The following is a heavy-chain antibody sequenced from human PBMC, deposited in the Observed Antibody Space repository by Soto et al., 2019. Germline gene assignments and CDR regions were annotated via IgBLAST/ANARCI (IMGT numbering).Heavy chain of an antibody. Sequence: EVQLLESGGGLVLPGGSLRLSCAGSGFTPTTTPLSWVRQPPGKGLEWVTTISGTASRTYYVDSVKGRFFISRDNSKNTVTLQMNTLTLDDTAVYYCATSFRDFDNWGQGTRVTVSS. CDR1: GFTPTTTP. V-gene: IGHV3-23*01. CDR3: ATSFRDFDN. CDR2: ISGTASRT. J-gene: IGHJ4*02.